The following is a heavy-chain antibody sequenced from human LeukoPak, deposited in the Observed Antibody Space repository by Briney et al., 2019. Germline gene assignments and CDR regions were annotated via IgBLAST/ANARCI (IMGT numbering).Heavy chain of an antibody. D-gene: IGHD3-10*01. V-gene: IGHV4-39*01. J-gene: IGHJ4*02. CDR2: IYYSGST. CDR1: GGSISSSSYY. Sequence: KSSETLSLTCTVSGGSISSSSYYWGWIRQPPGKGLEWIGSIYYSGSTYYNPSLKSRVTISVDTSKNQFSLKLSSVTAADTAVYYCARHGSYGSGSYFAQNWGQGTLVTVSS. CDR3: ARHGSYGSGSYFAQN.